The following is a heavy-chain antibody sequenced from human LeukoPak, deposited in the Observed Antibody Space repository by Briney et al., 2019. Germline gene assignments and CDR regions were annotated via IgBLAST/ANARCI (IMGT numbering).Heavy chain of an antibody. CDR1: GFTFSSYG. CDR2: ISYDGSVK. D-gene: IGHD6-13*01. V-gene: IGHV3-30*18. Sequence: GGSLRLSCAASGFTFSSYGMHWVRQTPGKGLEWVAVISYDGSVKYYSDSVKGRFTISRDSSKNTLYLQMNSLRAEDTAVYYCAKEEQQLISHGFDYWGQGTLVTVSS. J-gene: IGHJ4*02. CDR3: AKEEQQLISHGFDY.